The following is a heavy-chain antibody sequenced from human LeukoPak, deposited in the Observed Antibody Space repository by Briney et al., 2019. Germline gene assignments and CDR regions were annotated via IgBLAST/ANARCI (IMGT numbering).Heavy chain of an antibody. D-gene: IGHD3-10*01. CDR2: IYHSGST. Sequence: PSETLSLTCAVSGYSISSGYYWGWIRQPPGKGLEWIGSIYHSGSTYYNPSLKSRVTISVDTSKNQFSLKLSSVTAADTAVYYCARGRGHYYMDVWGKGTTVTVSS. J-gene: IGHJ6*03. CDR3: ARGRGHYYMDV. CDR1: GYSISSGYY. V-gene: IGHV4-38-2*01.